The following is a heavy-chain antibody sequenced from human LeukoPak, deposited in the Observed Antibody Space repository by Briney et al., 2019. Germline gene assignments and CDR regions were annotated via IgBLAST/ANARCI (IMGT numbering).Heavy chain of an antibody. CDR3: TRSYTTGQYYLDY. CDR1: GYTFTNYY. Sequence: ASVKVSCKTSGYTFTNYYLHWVRQAPGQGLEWMGIINPSGGSTTYAQKFQGRLTMTGDTSTSTVYMELSSLRSEDTAVYYCTRSYTTGQYYLDYWGQGTLVTVSS. V-gene: IGHV1-46*03. CDR2: INPSGGST. D-gene: IGHD3-16*02. J-gene: IGHJ4*02.